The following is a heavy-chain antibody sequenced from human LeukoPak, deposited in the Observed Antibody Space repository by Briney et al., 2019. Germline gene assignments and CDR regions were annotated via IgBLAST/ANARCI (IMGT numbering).Heavy chain of an antibody. CDR1: GFTFSDAW. V-gene: IGHV3-7*01. Sequence: GGSLRLSCAASGFTFSDAWMAWVRQAPGKGLEWVANINPGGNEIRSVDSVKGRSSISRDNAKNSLDLQMSSLRVEDTAAYYCMSWGTDNHWGQGILVTVSS. CDR3: MSWGTDNH. J-gene: IGHJ4*02. CDR2: INPGGNEI. D-gene: IGHD1-1*01.